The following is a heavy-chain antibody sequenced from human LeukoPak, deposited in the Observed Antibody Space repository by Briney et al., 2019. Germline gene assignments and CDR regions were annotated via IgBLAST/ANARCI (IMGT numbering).Heavy chain of an antibody. V-gene: IGHV5-10-1*01. D-gene: IGHD3-10*01. CDR2: IDPSDSDT. CDR3: ARTVLYYGMDV. CDR1: GYSISSYW. J-gene: IGHJ6*01. Sequence: GESLKISCKGSGYSISSYWISWVRQMPGKGLEWMGRIDPSDSDTNYSPSFQGHVTISADKSKSTVYLQWGSLKASDTAMYYYARTVLYYGMDVWGQGTTVTVSS.